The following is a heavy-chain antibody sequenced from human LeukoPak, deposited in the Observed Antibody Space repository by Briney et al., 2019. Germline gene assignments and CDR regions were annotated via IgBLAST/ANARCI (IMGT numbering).Heavy chain of an antibody. CDR1: GFTFSSYG. V-gene: IGHV3-30*02. CDR2: IRYDGSNK. CDR3: AEGRTASRKNNIVVVPAAMNPYYMDV. D-gene: IGHD2-2*01. Sequence: GGSLRLSGAASGFTFSSYGMHWVRQAPGKGLEWVAFIRYDGSNKYYADSVKGRFTISRDNSKNTLYLQMNSLRAEDTAVYYCAEGRTASRKNNIVVVPAAMNPYYMDVWGKGTTVTVSS. J-gene: IGHJ6*03.